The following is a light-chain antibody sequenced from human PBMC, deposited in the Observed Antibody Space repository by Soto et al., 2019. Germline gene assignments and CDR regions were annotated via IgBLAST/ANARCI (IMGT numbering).Light chain of an antibody. CDR3: RSYSSSYNWV. J-gene: IGLJ3*02. CDR1: SSDIGSQNF. V-gene: IGLV2-14*01. CDR2: EVT. Sequence: QSALTQPASVSGSPGQSITISCTGTSSDIGSQNFVSWHQQRPGKAPKFMIYEVTNRPSGVSNRFSGSKSGNTASLTISGLQADGEADYYSRSYSSSYNWVFGGGTKLTVL.